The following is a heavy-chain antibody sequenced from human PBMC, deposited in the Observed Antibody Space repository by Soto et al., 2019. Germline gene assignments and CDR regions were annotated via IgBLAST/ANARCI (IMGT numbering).Heavy chain of an antibody. V-gene: IGHV4-39*01. CDR2: IYYSGST. CDR1: GSSISSSSYY. Sequence: PSETLSLTCTVSGSSISSSSYYWGWIRQPPGKGLEWIGSIYYSGSTYYNPSLKSRVTISVDTSKNQFSLKLSSVTAADTAVYYCARQGYSSVAYGMDVWGQGTTVTVSS. D-gene: IGHD6-19*01. J-gene: IGHJ6*02. CDR3: ARQGYSSVAYGMDV.